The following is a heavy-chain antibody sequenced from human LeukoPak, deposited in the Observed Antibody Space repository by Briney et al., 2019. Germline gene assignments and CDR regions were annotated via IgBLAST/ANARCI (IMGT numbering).Heavy chain of an antibody. V-gene: IGHV4-39*01. CDR1: GGSISSSSYY. D-gene: IGHD6-19*01. CDR2: IYYSGST. J-gene: IGHJ4*02. Sequence: SETLSLTCTVSGGSISSSSYYWGWIRQPPGKGLEWIGSIYYSGSTYYNPSLKSRVTISVDTSKNQFSLKLSSVTAADTAVYYCASGGPYVYGYSSGWLPFFWGQGTLVTVSS. CDR3: ASGGPYVYGYSSGWLPFF.